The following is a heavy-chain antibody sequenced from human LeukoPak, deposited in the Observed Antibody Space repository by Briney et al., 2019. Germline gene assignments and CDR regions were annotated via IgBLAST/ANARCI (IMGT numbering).Heavy chain of an antibody. V-gene: IGHV3-23*01. J-gene: IGHJ4*02. CDR1: GFTFSSYG. CDR2: ISGSGGST. Sequence: GGSLRLSCAASGFTFSSYGMSWVRQAPGKGLEWVSAISGSGGSTYYADSVKGRFTISRDNYKNTLYLQMSSLRAEDTAVYYCAKDRGVGSSGREYYFDYWGQGTLVTVSS. D-gene: IGHD6-19*01. CDR3: AKDRGVGSSGREYYFDY.